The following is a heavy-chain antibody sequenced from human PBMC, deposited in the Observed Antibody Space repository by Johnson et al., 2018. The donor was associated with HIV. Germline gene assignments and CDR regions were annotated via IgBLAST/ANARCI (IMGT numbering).Heavy chain of an antibody. CDR3: ARSRIGTFDAFDI. V-gene: IGHV3-74*02. Sequence: VQLVESGGGLVKPGGSLRLYCAASGFTFSTYWMHWVRQAPGKGLVWVSRINGDGSSKNYADSVKGRFTISRDNAKNTLYLQMNSLRAEDTAVYYCARSRIGTFDAFDIWGQGTMVTVSS. CDR2: INGDGSSK. J-gene: IGHJ3*02. CDR1: GFTFSTYW. D-gene: IGHD1-1*01.